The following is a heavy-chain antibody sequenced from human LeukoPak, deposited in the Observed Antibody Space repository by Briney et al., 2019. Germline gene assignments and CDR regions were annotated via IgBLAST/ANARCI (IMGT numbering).Heavy chain of an antibody. CDR1: GFTFSNYA. D-gene: IGHD1-26*01. V-gene: IGHV3-23*01. J-gene: IGHJ3*02. CDR2: ISGSGGSI. Sequence: PGGSLRLSCAASGFTFSNYAMSWVRQAPGKGLEWVSSISGSGGSIYYADSVKGRFTISRDNSKNTLYLQMNSLRAEDTAVYYCAKNIYGGAPRGDAFDIWGQGTMVTVSS. CDR3: AKNIYGGAPRGDAFDI.